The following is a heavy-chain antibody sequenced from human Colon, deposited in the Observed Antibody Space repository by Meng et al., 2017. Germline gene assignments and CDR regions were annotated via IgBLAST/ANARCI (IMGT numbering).Heavy chain of an antibody. J-gene: IGHJ5*02. V-gene: IGHV4-4*07. CDR2: IRGSGST. D-gene: IGHD3-16*01. CDR3: ARDHAPFDYGLSRPGLDP. Sequence: SETLSLTCNVSGGSISDYYWNWIRQPVGKGLEWIGRIRGSGSTNFNPSLKGRVTMSVDTSKNQFSLKLYSVTAADTAVYFCARDHAPFDYGLSRPGLDPWGQGTLVT. CDR1: GGSISDYY.